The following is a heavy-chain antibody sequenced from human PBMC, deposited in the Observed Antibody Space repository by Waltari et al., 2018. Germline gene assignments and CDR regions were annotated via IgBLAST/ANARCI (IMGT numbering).Heavy chain of an antibody. CDR1: GFTVSRNS. V-gene: IGHV3-53*01. CDR3: ASAVAGPGGYYFDY. J-gene: IGHJ4*02. D-gene: IGHD6-19*01. CDR2: IYSGCST. Sequence: EVQLVESGGGLIQPGGSLRLSCAASGFTVSRNSIRWVRQAPGKGLEGVSVIYSGCSTYYADSVKGRFTISRDNSKNTLYLQMNSLRAEDTAVYYCASAVAGPGGYYFDYWGQGTLVTVSS.